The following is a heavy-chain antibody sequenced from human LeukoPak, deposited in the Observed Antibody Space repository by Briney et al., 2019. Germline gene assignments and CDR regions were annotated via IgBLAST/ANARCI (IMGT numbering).Heavy chain of an antibody. Sequence: PSETLSLTCTVSGGSLSSHYWAWIRQPPGKGLEWIGYIYYTGSTNYNPSLKSRVTVSVDTSKNQFSLKLSSVTAADTAVYYCARAGGIFWSVFYYYMDVWGRGTTVTVSS. CDR2: IYYTGST. D-gene: IGHD3-3*01. CDR1: GGSLSSHY. J-gene: IGHJ6*03. CDR3: ARAGGIFWSVFYYYMDV. V-gene: IGHV4-59*11.